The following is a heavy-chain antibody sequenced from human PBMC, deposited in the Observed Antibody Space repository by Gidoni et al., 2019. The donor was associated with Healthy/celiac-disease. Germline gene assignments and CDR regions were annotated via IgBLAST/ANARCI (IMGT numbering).Heavy chain of an antibody. D-gene: IGHD3-10*01. J-gene: IGHJ6*02. CDR3: AREFYYYGSGSYSHGMDV. V-gene: IGHV3-11*06. CDR2: ISSSSSYT. CDR1: GFTFSDYY. Sequence: QVQLVEAGGGLVKPGGSLRLSCAASGFTFSDYYMSWIRQAPGKGLEWVSYISSSSSYTNYADSVKGRFTISRDNAKNSLYLQMNSLRAEDTAVYYCAREFYYYGSGSYSHGMDVWGQGTTVTVSS.